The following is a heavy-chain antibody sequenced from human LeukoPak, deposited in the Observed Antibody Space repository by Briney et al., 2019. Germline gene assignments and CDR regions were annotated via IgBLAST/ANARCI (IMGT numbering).Heavy chain of an antibody. J-gene: IGHJ4*02. V-gene: IGHV5-51*01. Sequence: GESLKISCKGSGFRFTTYWIGWVRQMPGKGLQWMGIIHPGDSDTRYNPSFQGQVTISADKSISTAYLQWDSLKASDTAMYYCARPHSTGWYYFDDWGQGTLVTVSS. D-gene: IGHD6-19*01. CDR2: IHPGDSDT. CDR3: ARPHSTGWYYFDD. CDR1: GFRFTTYW.